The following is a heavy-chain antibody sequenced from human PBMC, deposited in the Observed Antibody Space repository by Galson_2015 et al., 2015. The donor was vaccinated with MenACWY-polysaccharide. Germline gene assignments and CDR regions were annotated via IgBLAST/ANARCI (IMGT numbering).Heavy chain of an antibody. D-gene: IGHD1-26*01. J-gene: IGHJ4*02. Sequence: TLSLTCAVSGYSISSGYYWGWIRQPPGKGLEWIGSIYHSGSTYYNPFLKSRVTISVDTSKNQFSLKLSSVTAADTAVYYCARVEKYSGSYYILHWGQGTLVTVSS. CDR3: ARVEKYSGSYYILH. V-gene: IGHV4-38-2*01. CDR2: IYHSGST. CDR1: GYSISSGYY.